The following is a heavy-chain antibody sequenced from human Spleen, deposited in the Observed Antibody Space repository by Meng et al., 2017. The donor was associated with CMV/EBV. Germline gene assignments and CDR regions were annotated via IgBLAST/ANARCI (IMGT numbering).Heavy chain of an antibody. CDR2: INPNSGGT. Sequence: ASVKVSCKASGYTFTGYYMHWVQQAPGQGLEWMGWINPNSGGTNYAQKFQGRVTMTRDTSISTAYMELSRLRSDDTAVYYCARGDDFWSGYVYYYYYGMDVWGQGTTVTVSS. V-gene: IGHV1-2*02. CDR3: ARGDDFWSGYVYYYYYGMDV. J-gene: IGHJ6*02. D-gene: IGHD3-3*01. CDR1: GYTFTGYY.